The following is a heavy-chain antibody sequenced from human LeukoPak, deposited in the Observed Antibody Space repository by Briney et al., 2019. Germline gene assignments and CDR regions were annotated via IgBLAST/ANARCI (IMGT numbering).Heavy chain of an antibody. V-gene: IGHV1-2*02. CDR2: INPNSGVT. J-gene: IGHJ4*02. CDR3: ARTWGVEMATISTIDY. D-gene: IGHD5-24*01. CDR1: GYTFTGYF. Sequence: ASVKVSCKASGYTFTGYFMHWVRQAPGQGLEWLGWINPNSGVTNYAQKFQGRVTMARDTSISTAYMELGRLRSDDTAVYYCARTWGVEMATISTIDYWGQGTLVTVSS.